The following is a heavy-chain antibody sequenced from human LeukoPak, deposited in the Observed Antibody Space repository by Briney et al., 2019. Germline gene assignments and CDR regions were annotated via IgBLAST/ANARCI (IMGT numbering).Heavy chain of an antibody. CDR2: IYHSGST. CDR3: ARVTTSITIFGVVIMEEFDY. Sequence: SETLSLTCTVSGGSISSSSYYWGWIRQPPGKGLEWIGSIYHSGSTYYNPSLKSRVTISVDTSKNQFSLKLSSVTAADTAVYYCARVTTSITIFGVVIMEEFDYWGQGTLVTVSS. CDR1: GGSISSSSYY. V-gene: IGHV4-39*07. J-gene: IGHJ4*02. D-gene: IGHD3-3*01.